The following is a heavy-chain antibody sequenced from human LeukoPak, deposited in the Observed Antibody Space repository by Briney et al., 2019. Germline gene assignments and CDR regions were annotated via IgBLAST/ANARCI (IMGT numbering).Heavy chain of an antibody. CDR1: SDSISPSSNY. CDR2: IYFSGST. CDR3: AASSYDSSGPHGS. D-gene: IGHD3-22*01. Sequence: SETLSLTCTVSSDSISPSSNYWGRIRQPPGKGLDWIGSIYFSGSTYYNPSLKSQVTISMDTSKNQFSLRLSSVTAADTAFYYCAASSYDSSGPHGSWGQGILVTVSS. V-gene: IGHV4-39*01. J-gene: IGHJ1*01.